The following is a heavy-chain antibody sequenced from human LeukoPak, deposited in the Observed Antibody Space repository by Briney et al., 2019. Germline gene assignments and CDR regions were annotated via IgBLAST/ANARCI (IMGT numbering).Heavy chain of an antibody. V-gene: IGHV3-48*03. CDR1: GFTFSSYE. CDR2: ISSSGSTI. CDR3: AELGITMIGGV. J-gene: IGHJ6*04. D-gene: IGHD3-10*02. Sequence: GGSLRLSCAASGFTFSSYEMNWVRPAPGKGLEWVSYISSSGSTIYYADSVKGRFTISRDNAKNSLYLQMNSLRAEDTAVYYCAELGITMIGGVWGKGTTVTISS.